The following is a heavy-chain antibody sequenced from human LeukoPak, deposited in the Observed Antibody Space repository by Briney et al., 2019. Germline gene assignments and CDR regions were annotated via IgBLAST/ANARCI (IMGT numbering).Heavy chain of an antibody. CDR1: GGSISSSNYY. CDR2: IYYSGST. CDR3: ARDYYGSVIRYYYHYMDV. D-gene: IGHD3-10*01. Sequence: PSETLSLTCTVSGGSISSSNYYWGWIRQPPGKGLEYIGSIYYSGSTNYNPSLKSRVTISVDTSKNQFSLKLSSVTAADTAVYYCARDYYGSVIRYYYHYMDVWGKGTTVTVSS. J-gene: IGHJ6*03. V-gene: IGHV4-39*07.